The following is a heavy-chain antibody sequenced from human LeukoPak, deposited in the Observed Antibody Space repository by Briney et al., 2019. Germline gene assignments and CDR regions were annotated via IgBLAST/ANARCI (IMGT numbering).Heavy chain of an antibody. CDR2: TRNKANSYTT. Sequence: PGGSLILSCAASGFTFSDHYMDWVRQAPGKGLEWVGRTRNKANSYTTEYAASVKGRFTISRDDSKNSLYLQMNSLKTEDTAVYYCARDSGSYYFDYWGQGTLVTVSS. D-gene: IGHD1-26*01. CDR1: GFTFSDHY. CDR3: ARDSGSYYFDY. V-gene: IGHV3-72*01. J-gene: IGHJ4*02.